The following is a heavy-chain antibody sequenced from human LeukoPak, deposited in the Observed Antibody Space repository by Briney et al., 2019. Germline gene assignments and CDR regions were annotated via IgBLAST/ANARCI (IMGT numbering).Heavy chain of an antibody. CDR1: GYTFTSYD. V-gene: IGHV1-8*03. J-gene: IGHJ4*02. CDR2: MNPNSGNT. Sequence: ASVKVSCKASGYTFTSYDINWVRQATGQGLEWMGWMNPNSGNTGYAQKFQGRVTITRNTSISTAYMELSSLRSEDTAVYYCARARKSRYDFWSGYSWARSHRGVFFDYWGQGTLVTVSS. D-gene: IGHD3-3*01. CDR3: ARARKSRYDFWSGYSWARSHRGVFFDY.